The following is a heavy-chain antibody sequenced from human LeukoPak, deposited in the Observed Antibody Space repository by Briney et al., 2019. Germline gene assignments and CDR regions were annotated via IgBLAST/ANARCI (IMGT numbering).Heavy chain of an antibody. D-gene: IGHD6-6*01. J-gene: IGHJ5*02. CDR2: INHSGST. Sequence: PSETLSPTCAVYGGSSSGYYWSWIRQPPGKGLEWIGEINHSGSTNYNPSLKNRVTISVDTSKNQFSLKLSSVTAADTAVYYCAGGRRNWFDPWGQGTLVTVSS. V-gene: IGHV4-34*01. CDR1: GGSSSGYY. CDR3: AGGRRNWFDP.